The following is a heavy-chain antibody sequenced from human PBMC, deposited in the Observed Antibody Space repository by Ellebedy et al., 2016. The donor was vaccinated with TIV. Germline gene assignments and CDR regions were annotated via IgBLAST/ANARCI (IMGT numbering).Heavy chain of an antibody. V-gene: IGHV1-46*04. Sequence: ASVKVSCKASSYTFTTFRISWVRQAPGQGLEWMGIINPSGGSTTYAQKLQGRVTMTRDTSTSTVYMELSSLRSEDTAVYYCARDGHDYGYFDYWGQGTLVTVSS. J-gene: IGHJ4*02. CDR2: INPSGGST. CDR3: ARDGHDYGYFDY. CDR1: SYTFTTFR. D-gene: IGHD4-17*01.